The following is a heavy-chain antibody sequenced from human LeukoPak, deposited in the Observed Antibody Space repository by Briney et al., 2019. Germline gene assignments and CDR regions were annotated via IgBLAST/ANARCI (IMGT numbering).Heavy chain of an antibody. V-gene: IGHV4-34*01. CDR1: GGSFSGYY. J-gene: IGHJ6*03. Sequence: SETLSLTCAVYGGSFSGYYWSWIRQPPGKGLEWIGEINHSGSTNYNPPLRSRVTISVDTSKNQFSLKLSSVTAADTAVYYCARDPGYYYMDVWGKGTTVTISS. CDR3: ARDPGYYYMDV. CDR2: INHSGST.